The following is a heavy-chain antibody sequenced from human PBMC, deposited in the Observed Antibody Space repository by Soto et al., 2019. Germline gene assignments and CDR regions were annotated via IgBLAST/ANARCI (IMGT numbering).Heavy chain of an antibody. V-gene: IGHV3-7*01. CDR2: IKEDGSEK. CDR3: LGYVFGFDM. J-gene: IGHJ3*02. CDR1: GFTFSSYW. D-gene: IGHD2-8*01. Sequence: GGSLRLSCAASGFTFSSYWMSWVRQAPGKGLEWVANIKEDGSEKYYVDSVKGRFTISRDNAKNSLYLQMNSLRAEDTAVYYCLGYVFGFDMWGQGTMVTVSS.